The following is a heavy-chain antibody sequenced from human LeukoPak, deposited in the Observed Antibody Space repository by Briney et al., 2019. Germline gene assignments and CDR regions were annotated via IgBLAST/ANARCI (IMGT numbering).Heavy chain of an antibody. D-gene: IGHD6-13*01. CDR3: ARDRIAADQFDY. Sequence: SVKVSCKASGGTFSSYAISWVRQAPGQGLEWMGGIIPIFGTANYAQKFQGRVTITADESTSTAYMELSSLRSEDTAVYYCARDRIAADQFDYWGQGALVTVSS. CDR2: IIPIFGTA. V-gene: IGHV1-69*13. J-gene: IGHJ4*02. CDR1: GGTFSSYA.